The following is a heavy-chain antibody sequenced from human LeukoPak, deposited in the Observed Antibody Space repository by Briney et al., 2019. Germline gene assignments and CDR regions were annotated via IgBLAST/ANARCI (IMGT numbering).Heavy chain of an antibody. CDR2: IHNSGST. Sequence: KTSETLSLTCTVSGGSVRSYYWSWIRQPPGEGLEWIAYIHNSGSTNYNPSLKSRVTISEDTSKNHFSLKLSSVTAADTAVYYCVRDWEGFNFDIWGQGTMVTVSS. CDR3: VRDWEGFNFDI. J-gene: IGHJ3*02. D-gene: IGHD1-26*01. CDR1: GGSVRSYY. V-gene: IGHV4-59*02.